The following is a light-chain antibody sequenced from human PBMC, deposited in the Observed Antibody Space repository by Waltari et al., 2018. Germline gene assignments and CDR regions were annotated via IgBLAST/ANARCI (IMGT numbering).Light chain of an antibody. CDR1: QRVRGS. CDR2: GAS. J-gene: IGKJ1*01. V-gene: IGKV3-20*01. Sequence: EIVLTQSPGTLSLSPGESATLSCRASQRVRGSLAWYQQKAGQAPRLLIYGASSRATGIPDRFSGSGSGTDFSLTISRLEPEDFAVYYCQHYVRLPATFGQGTKVEI. CDR3: QHYVRLPAT.